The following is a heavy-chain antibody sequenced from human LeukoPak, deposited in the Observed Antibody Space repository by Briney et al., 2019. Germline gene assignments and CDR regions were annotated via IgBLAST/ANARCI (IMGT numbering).Heavy chain of an antibody. CDR1: GATFSSYA. Sequence: SVKVSCKASGATFSSYAISWVRQAPGQGREWMGGIIPIFGTANYAQKFQGRVTITTDESTSTAYMELSSLRSEDTVVYYCARGGTGKSYGFDYWGQGTLVTVSS. CDR3: ARGGTGKSYGFDY. CDR2: IIPIFGTA. D-gene: IGHD5-18*01. V-gene: IGHV1-69*05. J-gene: IGHJ4*02.